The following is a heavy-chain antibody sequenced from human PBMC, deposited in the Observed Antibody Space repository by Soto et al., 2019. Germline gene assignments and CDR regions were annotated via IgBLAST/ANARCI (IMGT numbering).Heavy chain of an antibody. CDR1: GGSISSGGYY. CDR2: IYYSGST. Sequence: QVQLQESGPGLVKPSQTLSLTCTVSGGSISSGGYYWSWIRQHPGKGLEWIGYIYYSGSTYYNPSLKSRVTISVDTSKNQFSLKLSSVTAADTAVYYCARGHRLLVVPAARGRLVSWFDPWGQGTLVTVSS. CDR3: ARGHRLLVVPAARGRLVSWFDP. V-gene: IGHV4-31*03. D-gene: IGHD2-2*01. J-gene: IGHJ5*02.